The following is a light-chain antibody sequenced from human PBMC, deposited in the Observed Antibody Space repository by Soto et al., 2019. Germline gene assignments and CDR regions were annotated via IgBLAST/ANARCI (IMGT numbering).Light chain of an antibody. V-gene: IGLV2-11*01. CDR3: CSYAGSYTFV. CDR1: SSDVGRYDY. CDR2: DVT. Sequence: QSVLTQPRSVSGSPGQSVTFSCTGSSSDVGRYDYVSWYQQNPGKVPTLLIYDVTKRPSGVPDRFSGSKSGNTASLTISGLQADDDADYYCCSYAGSYTFVFGGGTKLTVL. J-gene: IGLJ2*01.